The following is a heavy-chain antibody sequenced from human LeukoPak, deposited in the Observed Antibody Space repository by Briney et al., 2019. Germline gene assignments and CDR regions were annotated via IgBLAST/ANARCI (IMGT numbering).Heavy chain of an antibody. Sequence: GGSLRLSCAASGFTFSSYDMSWVRQAPGKGLEWVSAISGSGSSAYYADSVKGRFTISRDNSKSTMYLQMNSLRAEDTAVYYCATWWIQLWSRDYWGQGTLVTVSS. D-gene: IGHD5-18*01. CDR1: GFTFSSYD. CDR2: ISGSGSSA. V-gene: IGHV3-23*01. CDR3: ATWWIQLWSRDY. J-gene: IGHJ4*02.